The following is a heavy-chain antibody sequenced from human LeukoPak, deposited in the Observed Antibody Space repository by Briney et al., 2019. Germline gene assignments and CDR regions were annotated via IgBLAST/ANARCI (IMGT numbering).Heavy chain of an antibody. J-gene: IGHJ6*03. CDR1: GYSISSGYF. D-gene: IGHD1-7*01. CDR3: ARGFNWNYGRLIYYYYMDV. Sequence: SETLSLTCAVSGYSISSGYFWSWIRQPPGKGLEWIGYIYYSGSTNYNPSLKSRLTISVDTSKNQFSLKLSSVTAADTAVYYCARGFNWNYGRLIYYYYMDVWGKGTTVTVSS. CDR2: IYYSGST. V-gene: IGHV4-61*01.